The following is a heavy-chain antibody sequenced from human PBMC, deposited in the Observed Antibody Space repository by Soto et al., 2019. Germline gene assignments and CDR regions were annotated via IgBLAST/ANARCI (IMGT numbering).Heavy chain of an antibody. CDR3: ARGGPLYSGSYYLDY. Sequence: PGGSLRLSCAASGFTVSSNYMSWVRQAPGKGLEWVSVIYGGGSTYYADSVKGRFTISRDNSKNTLYLQMNSLRAEDTAVYYCARGGPLYSGSYYLDYWGQGTLVTVSS. J-gene: IGHJ4*02. CDR1: GFTVSSNY. V-gene: IGHV3-53*01. CDR2: IYGGGST. D-gene: IGHD1-26*01.